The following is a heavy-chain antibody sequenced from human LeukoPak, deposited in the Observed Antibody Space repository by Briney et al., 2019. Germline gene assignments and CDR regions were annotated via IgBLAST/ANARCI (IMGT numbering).Heavy chain of an antibody. V-gene: IGHV1-46*01. Sequence: ASVKVSCKASGYTFTSYYMHWVRQAPGQGLEWMGLINPSGGSTSYAQKFQGRVTMTRDMSTSTVYMELSSLRSEDTAVYYCARDIVGAIRVGYYFDYWGQGTLVTVSS. CDR1: GYTFTSYY. CDR3: ARDIVGAIRVGYYFDY. CDR2: INPSGGST. J-gene: IGHJ4*02. D-gene: IGHD1-26*01.